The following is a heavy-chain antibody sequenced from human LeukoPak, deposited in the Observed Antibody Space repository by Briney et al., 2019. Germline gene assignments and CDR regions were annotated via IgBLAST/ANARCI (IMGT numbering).Heavy chain of an antibody. V-gene: IGHV3-23*01. D-gene: IGHD3-9*01. Sequence: GASLRLSCVASGLTFSNYAMSWVRQAPGKGLEWVSAITGSGGNTYCADSVKGRFTISRDNSKNTVFLQMNSLRAEDTAVYYCAKWGDYDVLTGYYVSDYWGQGALVTVSS. J-gene: IGHJ4*02. CDR2: ITGSGGNT. CDR1: GLTFSNYA. CDR3: AKWGDYDVLTGYYVSDY.